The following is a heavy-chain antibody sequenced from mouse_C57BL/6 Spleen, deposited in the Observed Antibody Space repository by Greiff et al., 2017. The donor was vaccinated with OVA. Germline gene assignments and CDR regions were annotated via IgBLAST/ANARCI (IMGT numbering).Heavy chain of an antibody. CDR2: INPNNGGT. CDR1: GYTFTDYN. D-gene: IGHD1-1*01. V-gene: IGHV1-18*01. Sequence: VQLQQPGAELVKPGASVKIPCKASGYTFTDYNMDWVKQSHGKSLEWIGDINPNNGGTIYNQKFKGKATLTVDKSSSTAYMELRSLTSEDTAVYYCARALGDYYGSSYNWYFDVWGTGTTVTVSS. J-gene: IGHJ1*03. CDR3: ARALGDYYGSSYNWYFDV.